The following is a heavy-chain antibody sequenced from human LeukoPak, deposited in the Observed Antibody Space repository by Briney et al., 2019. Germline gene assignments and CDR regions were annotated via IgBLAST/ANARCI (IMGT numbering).Heavy chain of an antibody. D-gene: IGHD2-2*01. Sequence: ASVKVSCKASGGTFRTFAISWVRQATGQGLEWMGWMNPNSGNTGYAQKIQGRVTMTTDTSTSTAYMELRSLRSDDTAVYYCARGPIIDIVVVPAANDYYYMDVWGKGTTVTVSS. CDR1: GGTFRTFA. J-gene: IGHJ6*03. CDR2: MNPNSGNT. CDR3: ARGPIIDIVVVPAANDYYYMDV. V-gene: IGHV1-8*01.